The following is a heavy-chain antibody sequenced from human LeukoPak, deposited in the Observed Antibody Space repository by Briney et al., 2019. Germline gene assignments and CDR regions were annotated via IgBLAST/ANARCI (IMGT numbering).Heavy chain of an antibody. CDR3: AKDLEVVPAARRYFDY. CDR1: GFTFSSYA. CDR2: ISGSGGST. V-gene: IGHV3-23*01. D-gene: IGHD2-2*01. Sequence: GGSLRLSCAASGFTFSSYAMSWVRQAPGKGLEWVSAISGSGGSTYYADSVKGRFTISRDNSKNTLYLQMNSLRAEDTAVYYCAKDLEVVPAARRYFDYWGQGTLVTVSS. J-gene: IGHJ4*02.